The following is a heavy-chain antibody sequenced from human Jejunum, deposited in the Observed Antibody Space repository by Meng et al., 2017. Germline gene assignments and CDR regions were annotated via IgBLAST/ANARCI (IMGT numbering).Heavy chain of an antibody. D-gene: IGHD4-11*01. CDR1: GGSFSDYH. CDR3: VYSNYRSDY. Sequence: QLQVQQWGAGLLKPSETLSLTCAVYGGSFSDYHWTLIRQPPGKGLEWIGEINHSGSTHYRPYLESRLSISADSSKNQLSLRLNSATAADTAVYSCVYSNYRSDYWGQGTLVTVSS. CDR2: INHSGST. V-gene: IGHV4-34*01. J-gene: IGHJ4*02.